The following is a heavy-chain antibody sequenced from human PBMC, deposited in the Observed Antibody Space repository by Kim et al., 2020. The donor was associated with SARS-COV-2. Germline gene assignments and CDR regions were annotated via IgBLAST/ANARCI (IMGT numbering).Heavy chain of an antibody. J-gene: IGHJ6*02. Sequence: GESLKISCQGSGYKFSDYWIGWVRQMPGKGLEWVGSINPRESETRSGPSSLQGRVTISVDKSISTAYLHWSSLKTSDSAIYYCARRDYGDDIDSDYYGMDVWGQGTAVTVSS. CDR2: INPRESET. V-gene: IGHV5-51*01. CDR3: ARRDYGDDIDSDYYGMDV. D-gene: IGHD4-17*01. CDR1: GYKFSDYW.